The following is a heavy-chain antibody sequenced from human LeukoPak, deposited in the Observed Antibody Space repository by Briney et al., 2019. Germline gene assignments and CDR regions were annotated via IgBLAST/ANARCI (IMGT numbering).Heavy chain of an antibody. CDR1: GFTFRSSA. V-gene: IGHV3-23*01. J-gene: IGHJ6*02. D-gene: IGHD3-10*01. CDR2: ICGIGGSK. CDR3: ARAFGELFIPYYYYYGMDV. Sequence: GGSLRLSCAPPGFTFRSSAISSVRQAPGRGGEWVSAICGIGGSKYTLDSVRGGFTISRDNYKNTLYLQMKSLRAEDTAVYYCARAFGELFIPYYYYYGMDVWGQGTTVTVSS.